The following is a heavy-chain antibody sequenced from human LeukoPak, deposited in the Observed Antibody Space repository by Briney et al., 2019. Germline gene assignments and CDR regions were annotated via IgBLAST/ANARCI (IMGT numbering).Heavy chain of an antibody. CDR2: VDPEDGET. D-gene: IGHD2-2*01. CDR3: ATVPDIVVVPAARKLGFDP. CDR1: GYTFTDYY. V-gene: IGHV1-69-2*01. Sequence: ASVKVSCKVSGYTFTDYYMHWGQQAPGKGLEWMGLVDPEDGETIYAEKFQGRVTITADTSTDTAYMELSSLRSEDTAVYYCATVPDIVVVPAARKLGFDPWGQGTLVTVSS. J-gene: IGHJ5*02.